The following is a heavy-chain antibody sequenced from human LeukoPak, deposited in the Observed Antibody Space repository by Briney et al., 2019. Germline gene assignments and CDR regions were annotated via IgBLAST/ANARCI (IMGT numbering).Heavy chain of an antibody. CDR1: GGSFSGYY. V-gene: IGHV4-34*01. Sequence: SETLSLTCAVYGGSFSGYYWSWIRQPPGKGLEWIGEINHSGSTNYNPSLKSRVTISVDTPKNQFSLKLSSVTAADTAVYYCARAPYYDFWSGYYSLDYWGQGTLVTVSS. CDR2: INHSGST. CDR3: ARAPYYDFWSGYYSLDY. D-gene: IGHD3-3*01. J-gene: IGHJ4*02.